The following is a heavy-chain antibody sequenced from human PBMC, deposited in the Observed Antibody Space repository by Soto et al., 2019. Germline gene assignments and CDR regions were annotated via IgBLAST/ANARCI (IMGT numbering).Heavy chain of an antibody. CDR3: ASRRSGSYLX. J-gene: IGHJ4*02. D-gene: IGHD1-26*01. CDR2: IYYSGST. Sequence: SDTLSLTFTVSGGSISSYYWSWIRQPPGKGLEWIGYIYYSGSTNYNHSLKSRVTISVDTSKNQFSLKMSSVTAADTAVYYCASRRSGSYLXWGQGTLVTVSX. V-gene: IGHV4-59*01. CDR1: GGSISSYY.